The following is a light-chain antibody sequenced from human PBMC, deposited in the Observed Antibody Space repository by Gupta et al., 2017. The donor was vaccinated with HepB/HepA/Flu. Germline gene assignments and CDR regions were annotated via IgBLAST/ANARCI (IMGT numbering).Light chain of an antibody. Sequence: DIQMTQSPSSLSASVGDRVTITCRASQSISSYLNWYQQKPGKAPNLLIYAASSLQRGVPSRFSGSGSGTDFTLTISSLQPEDFATYYCQQSSSTPRTFGQGTKVEIK. CDR1: QSISSY. V-gene: IGKV1-39*01. J-gene: IGKJ1*01. CDR3: QQSSSTPRT. CDR2: AAS.